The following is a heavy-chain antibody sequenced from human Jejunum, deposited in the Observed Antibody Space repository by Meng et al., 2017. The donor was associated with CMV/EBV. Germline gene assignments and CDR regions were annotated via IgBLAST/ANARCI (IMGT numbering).Heavy chain of an antibody. Sequence: SCAASGFTVTTYYMHWVRPAPGKGLEWVAFIRYDGGNQDYAASVQGRFSISRDNSKNTLYLQMNSLRAEDTALYYCAKEHVNDYWGQGALVTVSS. CDR2: IRYDGGNQ. CDR3: AKEHVNDY. V-gene: IGHV3-30*02. CDR1: GFTVTTYY. J-gene: IGHJ4*02.